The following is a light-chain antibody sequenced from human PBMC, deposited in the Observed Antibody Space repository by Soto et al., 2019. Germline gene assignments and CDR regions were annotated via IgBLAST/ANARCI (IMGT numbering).Light chain of an antibody. J-gene: IGKJ2*01. CDR3: HQYGSSPRGT. V-gene: IGKV3-20*01. CDR1: QSVNNNY. Sequence: EIVLTQSPGTLSLSPGERATLSCRASQSVNNNYLAWYQQKPGQAPRLLIYGASSRATGIPDRFSGSGSGTDFTLTISRLEPEDFAVYYCHQYGSSPRGTFGQGTKLEIK. CDR2: GAS.